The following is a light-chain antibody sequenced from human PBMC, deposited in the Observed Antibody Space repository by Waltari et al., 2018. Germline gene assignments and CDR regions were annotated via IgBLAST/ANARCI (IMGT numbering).Light chain of an antibody. CDR1: QSVNGNY. J-gene: IGKJ1*01. Sequence: EIVLTQSPGTLSLSPGEGATLSCRASQSVNGNYLAWYQQKPGQAPRLLIYGASGRATGIPDRFSGSGSGSDFTLTIDRLEPEDFATYHCHQYHTYLWTFGQGTKVEIK. V-gene: IGKV3-20*01. CDR2: GAS. CDR3: HQYHTYLWT.